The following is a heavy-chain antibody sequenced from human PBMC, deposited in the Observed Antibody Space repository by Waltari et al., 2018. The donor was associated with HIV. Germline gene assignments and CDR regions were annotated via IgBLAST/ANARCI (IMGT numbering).Heavy chain of an antibody. CDR1: GFTFDDYA. V-gene: IGHV3-9*01. Sequence: EVQLVESGGGLVQPGRSLRLSCAASGFTFDDYAMQWVRQPPGKGLGWVSGISWNSGSIDYAYSVKGRFTISRDNTKNSLYLQMNSVRAEDTALYYCAKDRGPFIAVAGTWGQGTLVTVSS. CDR3: AKDRGPFIAVAGT. D-gene: IGHD6-19*01. J-gene: IGHJ5*02. CDR2: ISWNSGSI.